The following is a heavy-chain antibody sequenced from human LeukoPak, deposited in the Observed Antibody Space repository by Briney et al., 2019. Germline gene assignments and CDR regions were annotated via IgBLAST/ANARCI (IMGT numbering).Heavy chain of an antibody. Sequence: SETLSLACTVSGGSMDKYYWNWIRQPPGKGLEWIGYIYYSGSTNYNPSLKSRVTISVDTSKNQFSLKLSSVTAADKAVYYCARSEGEGPIAITFGGAPPYYFDYWGQGTLVTVSS. D-gene: IGHD3-16*01. CDR3: ARSEGEGPIAITFGGAPPYYFDY. CDR1: GGSMDKYY. V-gene: IGHV4-59*08. J-gene: IGHJ4*02. CDR2: IYYSGST.